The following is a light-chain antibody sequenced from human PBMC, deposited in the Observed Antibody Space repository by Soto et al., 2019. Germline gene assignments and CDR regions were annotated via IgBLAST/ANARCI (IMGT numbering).Light chain of an antibody. CDR2: DAS. J-gene: IGKJ4*01. V-gene: IGKV1-33*01. CDR3: QQYDNFPLT. Sequence: DIQMTQSPSSLSASVGDRVTITCQASQDIADYLNWYQQKPGKAPKLLIYDASNLEKGVPSRFSGSGSGTDFTFTINSLQPEDIATYYCQQYDNFPLTFGGGTKVEIK. CDR1: QDIADY.